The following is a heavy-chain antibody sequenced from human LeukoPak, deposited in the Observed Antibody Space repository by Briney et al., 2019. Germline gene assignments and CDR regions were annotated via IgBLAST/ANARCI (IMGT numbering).Heavy chain of an antibody. CDR1: GFTFSSYW. Sequence: GGSLRLSCAASGFTFSSYWMNWARQAPGKGLEWVASINHNGNVNYYVDSVKGRFTISRDNAKNSLYLQMSNLRAEDTAVYYCARDWVAYSSSSRYYYGMDVWGQGTTVTVSS. V-gene: IGHV3-7*03. CDR3: ARDWVAYSSSSRYYYGMDV. CDR2: INHNGNVN. D-gene: IGHD6-13*01. J-gene: IGHJ6*02.